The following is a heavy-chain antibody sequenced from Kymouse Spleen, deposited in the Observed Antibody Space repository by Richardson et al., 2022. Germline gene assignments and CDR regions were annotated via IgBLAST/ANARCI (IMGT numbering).Heavy chain of an antibody. CDR1: GGSFSGYY. CDR2: INHSGST. D-gene: IGHD3-10*01. Sequence: QVQLQQWGAGLLKPSETLSLTCAVYGGSFSGYYWSWIRQPPGKGLEWIGEINHSGSTNYNPSLKSRVTISVDTSKNQFSLKLSSVTAADTAVYYCARRGSLGMDVWGQGTTVTVSS. V-gene: IGHV4-34*01. CDR3: ARRGSLGMDV. J-gene: IGHJ6*02.